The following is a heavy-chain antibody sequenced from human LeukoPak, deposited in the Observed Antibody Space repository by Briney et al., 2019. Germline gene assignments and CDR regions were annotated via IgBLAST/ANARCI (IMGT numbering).Heavy chain of an antibody. Sequence: GGSLRLSCAASGFTFENSAMHWVRQAPGKGLEWVSGISWNSGDLIYADSVKGRFTISRDNAKNSLHLQMNSLRLEDMALYYCARRSGDRAFDIWGQGTMATVSS. CDR3: ARRSGDRAFDI. D-gene: IGHD3-10*01. CDR2: ISWNSGDL. CDR1: GFTFENSA. V-gene: IGHV3-9*03. J-gene: IGHJ3*02.